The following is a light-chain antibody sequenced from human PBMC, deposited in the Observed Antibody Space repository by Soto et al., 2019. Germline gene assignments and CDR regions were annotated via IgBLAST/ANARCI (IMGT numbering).Light chain of an antibody. J-gene: IGLJ7*01. CDR2: SND. V-gene: IGLV1-44*01. Sequence: QSVLTQAPSASGTPGQRVTIPCSGSTSTIVSTSVNWYQQLPGTAPKLLIYSNDQRPSGVPDRFSGSKSGTSASLVISGLQSEDEADYYCATWDDSLNGAGFGGGPQLTVL. CDR3: ATWDDSLNGAG. CDR1: TSTIVSTS.